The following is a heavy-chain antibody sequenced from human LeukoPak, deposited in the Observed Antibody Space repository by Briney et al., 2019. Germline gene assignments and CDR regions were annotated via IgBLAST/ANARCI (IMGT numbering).Heavy chain of an antibody. CDR2: ISSTVTNI. CDR1: GFTFSSYE. D-gene: IGHD1-26*01. J-gene: IGHJ4*02. V-gene: IGHV3-48*03. CDR3: AKDAAYSGSFNEGRVVFDY. Sequence: GGSLRLSCAASGFTFSSYEMNWVRQAPGKGLEWLSYISSTVTNIYYADSVKGRFTISRDNSKNTLYLQMNSLRAEDTAVYYCAKDAAYSGSFNEGRVVFDYWGQGTLVIVSS.